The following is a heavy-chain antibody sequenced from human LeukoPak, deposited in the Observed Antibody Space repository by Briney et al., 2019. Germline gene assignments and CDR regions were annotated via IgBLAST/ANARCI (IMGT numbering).Heavy chain of an antibody. CDR1: GFTFSSYY. D-gene: IGHD3-10*01. V-gene: IGHV3-7*04. CDR2: IKQDGSEK. J-gene: IGHJ4*02. CDR3: ARVHILWFGELERHFDY. Sequence: GGSLRLSCAASGFTFSSYYMSWVRQAPGKGLEWVANIKQDGSEKYYVDSVKGRFTISRDNAKNSLYLQMNSLRAEDTAVYYCARVHILWFGELERHFDYWGQGTLVTVSS.